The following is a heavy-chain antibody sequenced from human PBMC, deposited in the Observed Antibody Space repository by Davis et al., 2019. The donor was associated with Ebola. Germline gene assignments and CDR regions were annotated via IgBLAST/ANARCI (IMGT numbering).Heavy chain of an antibody. V-gene: IGHV4-39*01. Sequence: MPSETLSLTCTVSGGSISSSSYYWGWIRQPPGKGLEWIANIYYSGSTHYNPSLKSRVTISVDTSKNQFSLKLTSVTAADTAVYYCARHLIYNYDGSVYSSPYYFDYWGQGTLVTVSS. CDR3: ARHLIYNYDGSVYSSPYYFDY. D-gene: IGHD3-22*01. J-gene: IGHJ4*02. CDR1: GGSISSSSYY. CDR2: IYYSGST.